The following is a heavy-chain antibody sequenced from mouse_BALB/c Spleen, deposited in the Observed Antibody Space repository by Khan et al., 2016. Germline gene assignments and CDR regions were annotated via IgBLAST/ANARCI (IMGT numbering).Heavy chain of an antibody. J-gene: IGHJ4*01. V-gene: IGHV5-12-1*01. CDR2: ITHTGGST. CDR3: TRRLRLRGMDY. Sequence: EVQLQESGGGLVKPGGSLKLSCAASGFAFSSYDMSWVRQTPERRLDWVAYITHTGGSTYYLDTMKGRFTISRDNAKNTLYLQMTSLKSEDTAMYYCTRRLRLRGMDYWGQGTSVTVSS. D-gene: IGHD1-2*01. CDR1: GFAFSSYD.